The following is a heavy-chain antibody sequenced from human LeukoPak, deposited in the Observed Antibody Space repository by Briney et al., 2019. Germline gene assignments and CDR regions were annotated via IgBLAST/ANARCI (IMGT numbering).Heavy chain of an antibody. Sequence: PSETLSLTCTVSGGSISSYYWGWIRQPPGKGLEWIGSIYYSGSTYYNPSLKSRVTIPVDTSKNQFSLKLSSVTAADTAVYYCARGWQWLVLADYWGQGTLVTVSS. D-gene: IGHD6-19*01. J-gene: IGHJ4*02. CDR3: ARGWQWLVLADY. CDR1: GGSISSYY. CDR2: IYYSGST. V-gene: IGHV4-39*01.